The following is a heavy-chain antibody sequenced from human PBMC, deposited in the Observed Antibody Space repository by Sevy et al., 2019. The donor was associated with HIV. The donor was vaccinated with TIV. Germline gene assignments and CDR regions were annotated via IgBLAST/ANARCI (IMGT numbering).Heavy chain of an antibody. Sequence: ASVKVSCKASGGTFSNYALSWARQAPGQGLEWMGGIIPIFGTTNFAYTCQGRVTITADEFTSTAYMELSSMRSAETAVYYCARTPLLVITGAKDLYFDNWGQGTLVTVSS. CDR2: IIPIFGTT. D-gene: IGHD2-2*01. CDR1: GGTFSNYA. V-gene: IGHV1-69*13. CDR3: ARTPLLVITGAKDLYFDN. J-gene: IGHJ4*02.